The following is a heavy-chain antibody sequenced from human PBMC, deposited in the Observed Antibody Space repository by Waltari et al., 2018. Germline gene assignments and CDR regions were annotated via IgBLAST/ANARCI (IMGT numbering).Heavy chain of an antibody. D-gene: IGHD3-10*01. J-gene: IGHJ4*02. CDR2: INYDGRQK. CDR1: GCTFSRYW. Sequence: EVQLVESGGGLVQPGGSLRLSCEASGCTFSRYWMSWVRQTPGKGLEWVANINYDGRQKYYVDSVKGRFAISRDNAKNSVYLQMNSLRVEDTAIYYCAKSRGFEYWGQGALITVSS. V-gene: IGHV3-7*01. CDR3: AKSRGFEY.